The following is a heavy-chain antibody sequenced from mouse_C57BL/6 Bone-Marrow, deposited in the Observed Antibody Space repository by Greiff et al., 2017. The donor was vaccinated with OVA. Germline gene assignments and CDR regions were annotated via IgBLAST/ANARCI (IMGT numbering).Heavy chain of an antibody. CDR2: IWSGGST. CDR3: ARNSYGNWFAY. D-gene: IGHD2-1*01. CDR1: GFSLTSYG. V-gene: IGHV2-2*01. Sequence: VMLVESGPGLVQPSQSLSITCTVSGFSLTSYGVHWVRQSPGKGLEWLGVIWSGGSTDYNAAFISRLSISKDNSKSQVFFKMNSLQADDTAIYYCARNSYGNWFAYWGQGTLVTVSA. J-gene: IGHJ3*01.